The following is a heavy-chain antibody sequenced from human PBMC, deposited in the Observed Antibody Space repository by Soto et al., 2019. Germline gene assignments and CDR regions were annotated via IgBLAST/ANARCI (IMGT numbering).Heavy chain of an antibody. CDR1: GGSFSGYY. CDR2: INHSGST. J-gene: IGHJ4*02. Sequence: PSETLSLTCAVYGGSFSGYYWSWIRQPPGKGLEWIGEINHSGSTNYNPSLKSRVTISVDTSKNQFSLKLSSVTAADTAVYYCARVKNVVKGSHFDYWGQGTLVTVSS. V-gene: IGHV4-34*01. CDR3: ARVKNVVKGSHFDY. D-gene: IGHD2-21*01.